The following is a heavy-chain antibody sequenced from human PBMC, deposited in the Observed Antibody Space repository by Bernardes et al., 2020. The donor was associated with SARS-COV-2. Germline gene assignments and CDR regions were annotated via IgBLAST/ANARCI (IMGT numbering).Heavy chain of an antibody. CDR2: ISGSGSNT. J-gene: IGHJ4*02. CDR1: GFSFASYA. V-gene: IGHV3-23*01. Sequence: GGSLRLSCAASGFSFASYAMSWVRQVPGKGLEWVSGISGSGSNTFYTDSVNGRFTVSRDNSKNTLFLEMKSLRADDTAVYYCARRAMGVGGAYLFDYWGRGTLVTVSS. CDR3: ARRAMGVGGAYLFDY. D-gene: IGHD3-10*01.